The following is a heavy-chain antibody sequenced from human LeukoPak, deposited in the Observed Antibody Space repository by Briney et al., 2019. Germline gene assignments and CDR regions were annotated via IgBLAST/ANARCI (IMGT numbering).Heavy chain of an antibody. CDR1: GFTFSSYA. V-gene: IGHV3-23*01. CDR2: ISHSGDNT. Sequence: PGGSLRLSCAASGFTFSSYAMSWVRQAPGRGLEWVSAISHSGDNTHYADSVKGRFAISRDNSKNTLYLQMNSLRAGDSAVYYCAKDHYWGQGTLVTVSS. CDR3: AKDHY. J-gene: IGHJ4*02.